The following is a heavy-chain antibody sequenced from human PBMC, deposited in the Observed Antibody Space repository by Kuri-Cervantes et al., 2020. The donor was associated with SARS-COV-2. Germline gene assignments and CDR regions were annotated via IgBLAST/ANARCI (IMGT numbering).Heavy chain of an antibody. CDR2: IWYDGSNK. J-gene: IGHJ4*02. CDR1: RFPFGDYA. CDR3: ARATPYYYDSSGYKGYFDY. V-gene: IGHV3-33*01. Sequence: GGSLRLSCTASRFPFGDYAMNGFRQAPGKGLEWVAVIWYDGSNKYYADSVKGRFTISRDNSKNTLYLQMNSLRAEDTAVYYCARATPYYYDSSGYKGYFDYWGQGTLVTVSS. D-gene: IGHD3-22*01.